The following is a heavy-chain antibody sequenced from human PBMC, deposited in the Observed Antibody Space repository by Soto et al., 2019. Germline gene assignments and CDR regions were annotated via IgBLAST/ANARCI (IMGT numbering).Heavy chain of an antibody. CDR3: ARDHRSGYYVYYYYYGMDV. D-gene: IGHD3-22*01. Sequence: EVQLVESGGGLVQPGGSLRLSCAASGFTFSSYEMNWVRQAPGKGLEWVSYISSSGSTIYYADSVKGRFTISRDNAKNSLYLQMNSLGAEDTAVYYCARDHRSGYYVYYYYYGMDVWGQGTTVTVSS. CDR2: ISSSGSTI. V-gene: IGHV3-48*03. J-gene: IGHJ6*02. CDR1: GFTFSSYE.